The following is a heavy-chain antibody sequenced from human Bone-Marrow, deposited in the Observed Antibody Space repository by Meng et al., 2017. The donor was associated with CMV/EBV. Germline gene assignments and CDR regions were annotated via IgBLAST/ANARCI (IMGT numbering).Heavy chain of an antibody. J-gene: IGHJ4*02. CDR3: ARQGRPNSIFGVVTNY. Sequence: SETLSLTCAVSGGSISGTSYFWGWIRQPPGKGLEWIGSVYYTGNTYYNLSLESRVTISVDTSKNQFSLRLRYVTAADTAVYYCARQGRPNSIFGVVTNYWGQGTLVTVSS. D-gene: IGHD3-3*01. CDR2: VYYTGNT. CDR1: GGSISGTSYF. V-gene: IGHV4-39*01.